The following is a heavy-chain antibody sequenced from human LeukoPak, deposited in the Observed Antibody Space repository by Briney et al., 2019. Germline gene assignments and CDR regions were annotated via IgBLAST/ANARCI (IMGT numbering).Heavy chain of an antibody. J-gene: IGHJ3*02. CDR3: ARDPDYYDSSGYPVLGAFDI. CDR1: GYTFTGYY. CDR2: INPNSGGT. V-gene: IGHV1-2*02. D-gene: IGHD3-22*01. Sequence: ASVKVSCKASGYTFTGYYMHWVRQAPGQGLEWMGWINPNSGGTNYAQKFQGRVTMTRDTSISTAYMELSRLRSDDTAVYYCARDPDYYDSSGYPVLGAFDIWGQGTMVTVSS.